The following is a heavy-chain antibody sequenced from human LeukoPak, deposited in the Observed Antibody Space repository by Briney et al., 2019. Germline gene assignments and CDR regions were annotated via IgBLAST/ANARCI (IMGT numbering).Heavy chain of an antibody. Sequence: GGSLRLSCAASGFTVSSNYMSWVRHAPGKGLEWVSVIYSGGSTYYADSVKGRFTISRDNSKNTLYLQMNSLRAEDTAVYYCARDLASSSWSPLDYWGQGTLVTVSS. CDR3: ARDLASSSWSPLDY. CDR2: IYSGGST. V-gene: IGHV3-53*01. CDR1: GFTVSSNY. D-gene: IGHD6-13*01. J-gene: IGHJ4*02.